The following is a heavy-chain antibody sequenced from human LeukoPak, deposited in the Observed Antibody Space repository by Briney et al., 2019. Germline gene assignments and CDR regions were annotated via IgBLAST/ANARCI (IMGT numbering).Heavy chain of an antibody. V-gene: IGHV4-59*01. Sequence: SETLSLTCTVSGGSITSYYWHWIRQPPGKGLEWIGYIYYSGSTNYNPSLKSRVTISVDTSRKQFSLKLRSVSGADTAVYYCARDRGRATWFDPWGQGTVVTVSS. CDR3: ARDRGRATWFDP. J-gene: IGHJ5*02. CDR2: IYYSGST. D-gene: IGHD3-10*01. CDR1: GGSITSYY.